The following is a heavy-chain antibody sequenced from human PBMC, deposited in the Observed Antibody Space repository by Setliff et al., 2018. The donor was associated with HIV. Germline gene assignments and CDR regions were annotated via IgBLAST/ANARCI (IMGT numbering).Heavy chain of an antibody. CDR1: GGTFNSYA. Sequence: GASVQVSCKASGGTFNSYAISWVRQAPGRGLEWMGGIIPILGLANYAQKFQGRVTVIADKSTSTVYMEVSRLRSEDTAMYYCARGPRDCTSTSCRYYYYYYYMDVWGKGIPVTVSS. V-gene: IGHV1-69*10. D-gene: IGHD2-2*01. CDR2: IIPILGLA. CDR3: ARGPRDCTSTSCRYYYYYYYMDV. J-gene: IGHJ6*03.